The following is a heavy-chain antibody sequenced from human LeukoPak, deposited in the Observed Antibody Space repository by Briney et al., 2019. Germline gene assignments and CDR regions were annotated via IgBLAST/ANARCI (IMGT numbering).Heavy chain of an antibody. V-gene: IGHV4-39*01. D-gene: IGHD2-15*01. J-gene: IGHJ3*02. CDR2: MFHTGGT. CDR1: GDSISSSSSY. Sequence: SETLSLTCSVSGDSISSSSSYCGWVRQSPGKGLEWIGSMFHTGGTNYNPSLRSRVIMSVDTSRNQFSLKLRSVTAADTAVYYGARRPPWWRNTAIPFDIWGQGTMVIVSS. CDR3: ARRPPWWRNTAIPFDI.